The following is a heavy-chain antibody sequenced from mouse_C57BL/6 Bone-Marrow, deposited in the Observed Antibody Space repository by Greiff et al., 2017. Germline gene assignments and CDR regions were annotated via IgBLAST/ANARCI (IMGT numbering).Heavy chain of an antibody. V-gene: IGHV5-17*01. D-gene: IGHD2-10*02. J-gene: IGHJ2*01. Sequence: EVMLVESGGGLVKPGGSLKLSCAASGFTFSDYGMHWVRQAPEKGLEWVAYISSGSSTIYYADTVKGRFTISRDNAKNTLFLQMTSLRSEDTGMYYCARVWDDGYYFDYWGQGTTLTVSS. CDR2: ISSGSSTI. CDR1: GFTFSDYG. CDR3: ARVWDDGYYFDY.